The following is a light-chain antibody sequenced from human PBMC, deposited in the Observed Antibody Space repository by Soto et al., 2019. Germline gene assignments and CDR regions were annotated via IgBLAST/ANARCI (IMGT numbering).Light chain of an antibody. V-gene: IGKV3-15*01. CDR2: GAS. J-gene: IGKJ2*01. CDR3: QQYNTWPPMYT. CDR1: QSGSSN. Sequence: EIVMTQSPATLSVSPRERATLSCRASQSGSSNLAWYQQKPGQAPRLLIYGASTRDPGIPARFSGSGSGTEFTLTISSLQSEDFAVYYCQQYNTWPPMYTFGQGNKLEIK.